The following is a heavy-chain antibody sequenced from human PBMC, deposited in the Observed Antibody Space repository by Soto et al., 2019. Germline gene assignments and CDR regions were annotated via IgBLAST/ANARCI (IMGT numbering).Heavy chain of an antibody. J-gene: IGHJ4*02. CDR1: GGTFSSYT. D-gene: IGHD3-3*01. V-gene: IGHV1-69*04. CDR2: IIPILGIA. CDR3: ARDEGHSTIFGVVTKKPSKYYFDY. Sequence: ASVKVSCKASGGTFSSYTISWVRQAPGQGLEWMGRIIPILGIANYAQKFQGRVTITADKSTSTAYMELSSLRSEDTAVYYCARDEGHSTIFGVVTKKPSKYYFDYWGQGTLVTVSS.